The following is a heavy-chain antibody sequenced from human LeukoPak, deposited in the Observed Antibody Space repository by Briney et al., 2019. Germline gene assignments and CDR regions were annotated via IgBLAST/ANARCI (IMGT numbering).Heavy chain of an antibody. V-gene: IGHV3-7*01. D-gene: IGHD4-23*01. J-gene: IGHJ4*02. Sequence: GGSLRLSCAASGFTFSNFWMSWVRQGPGKGLEWVANIKEDGSEKYYVDSVKGRFTISRDNAKNSLYLQMNSLRAEDTAVYYCARFYGGGYWGQGTLVTVSS. CDR3: ARFYGGGY. CDR2: IKEDGSEK. CDR1: GFTFSNFW.